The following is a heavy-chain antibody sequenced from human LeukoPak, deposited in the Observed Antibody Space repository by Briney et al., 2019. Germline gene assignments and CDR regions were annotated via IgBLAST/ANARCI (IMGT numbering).Heavy chain of an antibody. CDR3: AKDKSGSAFDI. D-gene: IGHD7-27*01. V-gene: IGHV3-9*01. CDR2: ISWNSGSI. J-gene: IGHJ3*02. CDR1: GFTFDDYA. Sequence: GGSLRLSCAASGFTFDDYAMHWVRQAPGKGLEWVSGISWNSGSIGYADSVKGRFTISRDNAKNSLYLQMNSLRAEDTALYYCAKDKSGSAFDIWGQGTMVTVSS.